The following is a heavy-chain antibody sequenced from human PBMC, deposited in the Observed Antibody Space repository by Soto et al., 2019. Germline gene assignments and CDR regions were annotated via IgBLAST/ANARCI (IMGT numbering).Heavy chain of an antibody. CDR2: INHSGST. D-gene: IGHD2-8*02. CDR1: GGSFSGYY. CDR3: ARDKITGLFDY. Sequence: QGQLQQWGAGLLKPSETLSLTCAVYGGSFSGYYWTWIRQPPGTGLEWIGEINHSGSTNYNPSLKSRVTISVDTSENQFSLKLTSVTAADPAVYYCARDKITGLFDYWGQGTLVTVSS. V-gene: IGHV4-34*01. J-gene: IGHJ4*02.